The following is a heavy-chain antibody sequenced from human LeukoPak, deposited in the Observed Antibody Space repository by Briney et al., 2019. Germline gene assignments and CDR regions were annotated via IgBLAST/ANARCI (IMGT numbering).Heavy chain of an antibody. CDR3: ARVHPGYSYGYYFDY. J-gene: IGHJ4*02. Sequence: SETLSLTCAVYGGSFSGHYWSWIRQPPGKGLEWIGEINHSGSTNYNPSLKSRVTISVDTSKNQFSLKLSSVTAADTAVYYCARVHPGYSYGYYFDYWGQGTLVTVSS. CDR2: INHSGST. V-gene: IGHV4-34*01. CDR1: GGSFSGHY. D-gene: IGHD5-18*01.